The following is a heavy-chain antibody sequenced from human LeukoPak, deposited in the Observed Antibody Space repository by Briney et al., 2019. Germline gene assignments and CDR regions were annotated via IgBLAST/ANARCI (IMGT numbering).Heavy chain of an antibody. CDR1: GFIFGKYA. D-gene: IGHD2-15*01. Sequence: GGSLRLSCVGSGFIFGKYAMTWVRQAPGEGLEWVSTISGGGDSTWNADSVKGRFTVSRDNSKNTLYLQMSSLRVEDTAVYYCAKRGSSETRWYPFDYWGQGTLVTVSS. CDR2: ISGGGDST. V-gene: IGHV3-23*01. CDR3: AKRGSSETRWYPFDY. J-gene: IGHJ4*02.